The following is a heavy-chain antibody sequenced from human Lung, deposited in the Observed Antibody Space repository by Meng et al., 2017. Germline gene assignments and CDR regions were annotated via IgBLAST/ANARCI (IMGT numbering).Heavy chain of an antibody. J-gene: IGHJ5*02. CDR2: IDESGTTR. CDR3: VKAVTVAGHH. D-gene: IGHD6-19*01. V-gene: IGHV3-48*03. CDR1: GFTFRNSE. Sequence: GESLKISCLTSGFTFRNSEFNWVRQAPGKGLEWVSYIDESGTTRYYADSLRGRFTITRDNAENSVFLQMHSLRGEDTAVYYCVKAVTVAGHHWGQGTMVTVSS.